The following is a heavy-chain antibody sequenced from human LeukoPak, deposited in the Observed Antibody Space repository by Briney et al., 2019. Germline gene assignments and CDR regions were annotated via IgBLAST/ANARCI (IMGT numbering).Heavy chain of an antibody. D-gene: IGHD6-19*01. CDR2: ISHSGST. V-gene: IGHV4-38-2*02. CDR1: GYSISSGYY. J-gene: IGHJ4*02. CDR3: ARGGYSSGWGQRGLFDY. Sequence: SETLSLTCTVSGYSISSGYYWGWIRPPPGKGLEWIGSISHSGSTYYNPSLKSRVTISVDTSKNQFSLKLSSVTAADTAVYYCARGGYSSGWGQRGLFDYWGQGTLVTVSS.